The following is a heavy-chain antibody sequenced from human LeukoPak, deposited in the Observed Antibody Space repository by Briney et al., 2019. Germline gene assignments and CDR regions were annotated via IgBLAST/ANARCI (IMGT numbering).Heavy chain of an antibody. V-gene: IGHV1-46*01. Sequence: ASVKVSCKASGYTFTSYYMHWVRQAPGQGLEWMGIINPSGGSTSYAQKFQGRVTMTRDMSTSTVYMELSSLRSEDTAVYYCARTGSSWYGLGENENWFDPWGQGTLVTVSS. D-gene: IGHD6-13*01. CDR2: INPSGGST. J-gene: IGHJ5*02. CDR3: ARTGSSWYGLGENENWFDP. CDR1: GYTFTSYY.